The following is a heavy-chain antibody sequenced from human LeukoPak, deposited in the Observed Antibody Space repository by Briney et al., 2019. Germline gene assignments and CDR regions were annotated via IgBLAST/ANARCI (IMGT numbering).Heavy chain of an antibody. V-gene: IGHV3-21*01. D-gene: IGHD2-15*01. CDR3: ARGADGVSSNSRGWFDP. J-gene: IGHJ5*02. CDR2: ISGSSSYI. CDR1: GFTFSSYS. Sequence: GGSLRLSCAVSGFTFSSYSMNWVRQAPGKGLEWVSSISGSSSYIYYADSVKGRFTISRDNAKNSLYLQMNTLRAEDTAVYSCARGADGVSSNSRGWFDPWGQGTLVTVSS.